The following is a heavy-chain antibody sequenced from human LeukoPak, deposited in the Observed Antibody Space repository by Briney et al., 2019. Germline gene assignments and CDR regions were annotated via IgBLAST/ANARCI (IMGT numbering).Heavy chain of an antibody. J-gene: IGHJ4*02. CDR1: GGSISSISYY. D-gene: IGHD3-22*01. CDR3: VTYYFDSSGPKKNY. Sequence: SETLSLTCTISGGSISSISYYWGWIRQPPGKGLEWIGSTYYTGSTYYNPSLKSRVTISVDTSKKQFSLKLSSVTAADTAVYYCVTYYFDSSGPKKNYWGQGTLVTVSS. CDR2: TYYTGST. V-gene: IGHV4-39*07.